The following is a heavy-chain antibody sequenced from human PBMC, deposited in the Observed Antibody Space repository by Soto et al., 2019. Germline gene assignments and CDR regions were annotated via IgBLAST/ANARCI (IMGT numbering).Heavy chain of an antibody. V-gene: IGHV4-39*07. Sequence: PSETLSLTCTVSGDSISTTTYYWAWIRQPPGKGLEWIGSIIYTGSTYYNPSLQSRVTISVDTSRNQFSLKPSSVTAADTAVYYCARVPDRWGQGTLVTVSS. CDR3: ARVPDR. CDR2: IIYTGST. D-gene: IGHD2-2*01. J-gene: IGHJ5*02. CDR1: GDSISTTTYY.